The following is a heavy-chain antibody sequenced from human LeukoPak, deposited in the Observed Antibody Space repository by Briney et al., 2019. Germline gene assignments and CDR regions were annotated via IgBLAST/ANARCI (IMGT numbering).Heavy chain of an antibody. J-gene: IGHJ6*02. CDR3: AREVVIFPDYYYYGMDV. CDR1: GFPFRDYY. CDR2: ISRSGDTL. V-gene: IGHV3-11*01. D-gene: IGHD2/OR15-2a*01. Sequence: GGSLRLSCAASGFPFRDYYMTWIRQAPGKGLEWISYISRSGDTLYYADSVEGRFTISRDDAKNSLFLQMNSLRADDTAVYYCAREVVIFPDYYYYGMDVWGQGTTVTVSS.